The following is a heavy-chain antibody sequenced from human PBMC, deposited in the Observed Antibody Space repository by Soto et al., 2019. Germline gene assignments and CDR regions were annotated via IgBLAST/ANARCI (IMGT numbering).Heavy chain of an antibody. Sequence: WGSLRLSCAVSGFTFSAYAMSCVRQAPGRGLEWVAAISNTGTRTHYVDPVKGRFTISRDNFQNTLFLQMNSLRAEDTAVYYCAKDLYDYGGLDYFDYWGQGTLVTVSS. CDR2: ISNTGTRT. J-gene: IGHJ4*02. D-gene: IGHD4-17*01. V-gene: IGHV3-23*01. CDR3: AKDLYDYGGLDYFDY. CDR1: GFTFSAYA.